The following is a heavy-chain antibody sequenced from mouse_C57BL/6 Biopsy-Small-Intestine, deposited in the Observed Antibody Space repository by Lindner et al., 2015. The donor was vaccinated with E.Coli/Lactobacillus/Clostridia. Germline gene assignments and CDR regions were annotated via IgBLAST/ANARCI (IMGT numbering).Heavy chain of an antibody. D-gene: IGHD2-10*01. V-gene: IGHV3-1*01. CDR1: GYSITSGYD. CDR3: ARSYYGNWYFDV. Sequence: VQLQESGPGTVKPSRSLSLTCTVTGYSITSGYDWHWIRHFPGNKLEWMGYISYSGSTNYNPSLKSRISITHDTSKNHFFLKLNSVTTEDTATYYCARSYYGNWYFDVWGTGTTVTVSS. CDR2: ISYSGST. J-gene: IGHJ1*03.